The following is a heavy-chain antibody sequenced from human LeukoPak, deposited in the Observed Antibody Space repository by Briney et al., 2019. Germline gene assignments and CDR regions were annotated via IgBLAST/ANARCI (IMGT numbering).Heavy chain of an antibody. V-gene: IGHV3-7*01. Sequence: GGSLRLSCAASGFDFSTQWMSWVRQAPGKGLEWVAIVNQGATQKYYVDSVKGRFTISRDNAENSLYLQMNSLRAEDTAVYYCAELGITMIGGVWGKGTTVTISS. CDR1: GFDFSTQW. J-gene: IGHJ6*04. CDR2: VNQGATQK. CDR3: AELGITMIGGV. D-gene: IGHD3-10*02.